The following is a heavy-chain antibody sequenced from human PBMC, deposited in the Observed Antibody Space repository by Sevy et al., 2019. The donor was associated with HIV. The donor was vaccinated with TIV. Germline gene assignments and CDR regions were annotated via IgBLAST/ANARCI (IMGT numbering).Heavy chain of an antibody. V-gene: IGHV4-59*08. Sequence: SETLSLTCTLSGDSISSYYSTWVRQPPGKGLEWIGYLYYSGITNYNPSLKSRVTISIDTSKNQFSLKLSSVTAADTAVYYCARGLAYYFVSWGQGTLVTVSS. CDR2: LYYSGIT. CDR3: ARGLAYYFVS. J-gene: IGHJ4*02. D-gene: IGHD4-17*01. CDR1: GDSISSYY.